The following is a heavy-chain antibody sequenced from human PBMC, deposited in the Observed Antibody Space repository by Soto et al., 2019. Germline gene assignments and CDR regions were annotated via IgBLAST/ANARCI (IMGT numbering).Heavy chain of an antibody. CDR3: AKDGVVVVAATLYYYYGMDV. CDR1: GGTFSSYA. V-gene: IGHV1-69*13. D-gene: IGHD2-15*01. J-gene: IGHJ6*02. Sequence: SVKVSCKASGGTFSSYAISWVRQAPGQGLEWMGGIIPIFGTANYAQKFQGRVTITADESKNTLYLQMNSLRAEDTAVYYCAKDGVVVVAATLYYYYGMDVWGQGTTVTVSS. CDR2: IIPIFGTA.